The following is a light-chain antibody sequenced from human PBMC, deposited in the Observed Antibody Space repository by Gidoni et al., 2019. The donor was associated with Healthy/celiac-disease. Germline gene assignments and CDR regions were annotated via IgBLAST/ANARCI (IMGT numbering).Light chain of an antibody. CDR2: GAS. CDR3: QQYGSSLLT. CDR1: QSVSSSY. V-gene: IGKV3-20*01. Sequence: EIVLTQSPGTLSLSPGERATLSCRASQSVSSSYLAWYQQKPRQAPRLLIYGASSRATGTPGRFRGCGSGTDFTLTISRLGPEYFAVYYCQQYGSSLLTFGQGTRLEIK. J-gene: IGKJ5*01.